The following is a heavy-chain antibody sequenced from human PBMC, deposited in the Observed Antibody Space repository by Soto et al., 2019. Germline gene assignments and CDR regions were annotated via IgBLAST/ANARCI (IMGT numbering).Heavy chain of an antibody. V-gene: IGHV4-61*01. J-gene: IGHJ6*02. CDR2: IYYSGST. CDR3: ARGIEGWYQGRYYYGMDV. Sequence: QVQLQESGPGLVKPSETLSLTCTVSGGSVSSGSYYWSWIRQPPGKGLEWIGYIYYSGSTNYNPSLKSRVTISVDTFKNQFSLTLSSVTAADTAVYYCARGIEGWYQGRYYYGMDVWGQGTTVTVSS. CDR1: GGSVSSGSYY. D-gene: IGHD6-19*01.